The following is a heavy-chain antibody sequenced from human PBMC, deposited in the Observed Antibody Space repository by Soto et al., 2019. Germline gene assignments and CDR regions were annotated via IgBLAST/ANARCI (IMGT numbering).Heavy chain of an antibody. CDR3: TRRGGGAYGVFTIHWLDP. V-gene: IGHV4-4*02. Sequence: SLTLRLTYDVFGGSLYNPNGCTWVRQTPGKGLEWIGEIHHSGSTNYNPSLKSRVTISADKSKNQFFLNLASVTAADTAMYYCTRRGGGAYGVFTIHWLDPWGQGIQVTVSS. CDR1: GGSLYNPNG. J-gene: IGHJ5*02. CDR2: IHHSGST. D-gene: IGHD3-3*01.